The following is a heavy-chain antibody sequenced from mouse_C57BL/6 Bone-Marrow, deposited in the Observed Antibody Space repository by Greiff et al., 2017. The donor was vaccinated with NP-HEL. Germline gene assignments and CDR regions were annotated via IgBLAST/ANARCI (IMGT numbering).Heavy chain of an antibody. V-gene: IGHV5-16*01. CDR3: AREGGLRRRTYAMDY. J-gene: IGHJ4*01. Sequence: DVKLVESEGGLVQPGSSMKLSCTASGFTFSDYYMAWVRQVPEKGLEWVANINYDGSSTYYLDSLKGRFIISRDNAKNILYLQMRSLKSEDTATYYCAREGGLRRRTYAMDYWGQGTSVTVSS. D-gene: IGHD2-4*01. CDR1: GFTFSDYY. CDR2: INYDGSST.